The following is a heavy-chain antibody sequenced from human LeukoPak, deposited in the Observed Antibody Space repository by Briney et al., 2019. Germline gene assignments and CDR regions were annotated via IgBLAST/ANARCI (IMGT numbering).Heavy chain of an antibody. J-gene: IGHJ5*02. CDR2: IYYSGST. CDR1: GGSISSGDYY. V-gene: IGHV4-30-4*01. D-gene: IGHD4-11*01. Sequence: SQTLSLTCTVSGGSISSGDYYWSWIRQPPGKGLEWIGYIYYSGSTYYNPSLKSRVTISVDTSKNQFSLKLSSVTAADTAVYYCARDALGTVTGSWFDPWGQGTLVTVSS. CDR3: ARDALGTVTGSWFDP.